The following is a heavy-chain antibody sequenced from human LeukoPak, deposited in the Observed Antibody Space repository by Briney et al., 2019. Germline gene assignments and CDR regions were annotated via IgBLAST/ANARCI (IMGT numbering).Heavy chain of an antibody. D-gene: IGHD6-25*01. V-gene: IGHV3-48*01. CDR2: IGTSSTTI. Sequence: QAGGSLRLSCAASGFTFSSYAMHWVRQAPGKGLEWVSNIGTSSTTIYYADSVKGRFTISRDNAKNSLYLQMNSLRADDTAVYYCARFAAGGSYYYYMDVWGKGTTVTVSS. CDR3: ARFAAGGSYYYYMDV. CDR1: GFTFSSYA. J-gene: IGHJ6*03.